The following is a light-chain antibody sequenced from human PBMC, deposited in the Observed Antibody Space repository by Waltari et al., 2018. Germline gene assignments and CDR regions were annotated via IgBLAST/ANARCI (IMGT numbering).Light chain of an antibody. V-gene: IGKV1-5*03. CDR3: QQYRNLWT. CDR1: QSLSNW. J-gene: IGKJ1*01. CDR2: KSS. Sequence: DIQMPQSPSTLSAPVGDRVTITCRASQSLSNWLAWYQQKPGKAPKVLFYKSSTLESGLPSRFSGSGSGTEFTLTISRLQPDDFATYYCQQYRNLWTFGQGTKVEIK.